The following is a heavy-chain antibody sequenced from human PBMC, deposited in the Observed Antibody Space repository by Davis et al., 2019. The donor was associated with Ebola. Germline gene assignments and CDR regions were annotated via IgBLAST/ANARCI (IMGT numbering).Heavy chain of an antibody. CDR2: VRSHGSDD. J-gene: IGHJ4*02. V-gene: IGHV3-30*02. CDR3: ARDSDDYCFDY. Sequence: PGGSLRLSCAASGFTFNIFDMHWVRQAPGRGLEWVAFVRSHGSDDHYADSVKGRFTISRDNSKNTLYLQMNSLRPEDTAVYYCARDSDDYCFDYWGQGTLVTVSS. CDR1: GFTFNIFD. D-gene: IGHD2-21*02.